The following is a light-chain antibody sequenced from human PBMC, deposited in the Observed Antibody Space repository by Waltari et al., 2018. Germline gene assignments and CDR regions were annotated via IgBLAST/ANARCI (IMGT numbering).Light chain of an antibody. V-gene: IGKV3-20*01. Sequence: EIMLTQSPGTLSLSPGERATLSCRASPSISRPLAWDQQKPGQAPRLLIYDASTRATGSPDRFSGSGSGTDFSLTISRLEPEVSAVYYCQQYVSLPATFGQGTKVEIK. CDR3: QQYVSLPAT. J-gene: IGKJ1*01. CDR2: DAS. CDR1: PSISRP.